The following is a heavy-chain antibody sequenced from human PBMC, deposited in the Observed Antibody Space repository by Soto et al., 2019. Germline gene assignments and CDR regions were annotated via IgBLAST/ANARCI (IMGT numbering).Heavy chain of an antibody. CDR2: ITAYKGNT. V-gene: IGHV1-18*01. D-gene: IGHD7-27*01. CDR1: GYTFSNYS. Sequence: QVQLVQSGGEVKKPGASVKVSCKASGYTFSNYSVTWVRQAPGQGLEWMGWITAYKGNTNYAQKFQCRVTKTSDPITSTAYMELRSLTSDDTAVYYCAGQRGVLPGDGYYYYYIDVWGKWTTVTVSS. J-gene: IGHJ6*03. CDR3: AGQRGVLPGDGYYYYYIDV.